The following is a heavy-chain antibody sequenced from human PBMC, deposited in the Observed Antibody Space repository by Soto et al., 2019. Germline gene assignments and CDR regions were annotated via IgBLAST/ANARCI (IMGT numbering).Heavy chain of an antibody. Sequence: PEETLSLTCSVSGGSISPNYWNWIRQSPGKGLEWIGYVYYAGTTTYNPSLKSRVTISVDMSRNQVSLKLTSVTAADTAGYYCAKLGGYYQALHTWGHGTLVTISS. CDR1: GGSISPNY. CDR2: VYYAGTT. J-gene: IGHJ5*01. V-gene: IGHV4-59*08. D-gene: IGHD3-22*01. CDR3: AKLGGYYQALHT.